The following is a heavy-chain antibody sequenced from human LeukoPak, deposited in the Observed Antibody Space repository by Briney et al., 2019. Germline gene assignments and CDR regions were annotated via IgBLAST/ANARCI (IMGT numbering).Heavy chain of an antibody. V-gene: IGHV1-69*13. Sequence: ASVKVSCKASGGTFSSYAISWVRQAPGQGLEWMGGIIPIFGTANYAQKFQGRVTITADESTSTAYMELSSLRSEDTAVYYCARVWSGYLYYFDYWGQGTLVTVSS. D-gene: IGHD5-12*01. CDR1: GGTFSSYA. J-gene: IGHJ4*02. CDR2: IIPIFGTA. CDR3: ARVWSGYLYYFDY.